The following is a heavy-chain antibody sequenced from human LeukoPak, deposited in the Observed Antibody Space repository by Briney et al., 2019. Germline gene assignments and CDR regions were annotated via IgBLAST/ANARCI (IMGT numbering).Heavy chain of an antibody. J-gene: IGHJ4*02. CDR1: GGSLSSYY. D-gene: IGHD3-22*01. CDR2: IYHSGST. V-gene: IGHV4-59*01. CDR3: ARDRDSSGYYYAFDY. Sequence: SETLSLTCTVSGGSLSSYYWSWIRQPPGKGLEWIGYIYHSGSTNYNPSLESRVTISVDTSKNQFSLKLSSVTAADTAVYYCARDRDSSGYYYAFDYWGQGTLVTVSS.